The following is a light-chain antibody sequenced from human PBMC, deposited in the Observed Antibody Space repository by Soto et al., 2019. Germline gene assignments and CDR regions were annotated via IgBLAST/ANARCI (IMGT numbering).Light chain of an antibody. Sequence: EIVLTQSPATLSLSPGERATLSCRASQSVGYYLAWYQQKPGQAPRLLIHGASTRATGVPARFSGSGSGTEFTLTIGSLQSEDFAVYYCQHQSSWPRTFGQGTKVDIK. V-gene: IGKV3-15*01. CDR1: QSVGYY. J-gene: IGKJ1*01. CDR2: GAS. CDR3: QHQSSWPRT.